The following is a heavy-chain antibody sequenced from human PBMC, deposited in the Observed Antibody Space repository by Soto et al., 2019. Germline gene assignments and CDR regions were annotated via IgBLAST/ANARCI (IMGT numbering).Heavy chain of an antibody. CDR1: GFSFGGYW. J-gene: IGHJ5*02. CDR3: AITTSTVSYWFDP. Sequence: GGSLRLSCVASGFSFGGYWMRWVRQAPGKGPEWVANVKEDGGEQHYVDSVKGRFTISRANTENSLFLQMNNLRVEDSAIYYCAITTSTVSYWFDPWGPGTQVTVSS. D-gene: IGHD4-4*01. V-gene: IGHV3-7*03. CDR2: VKEDGGEQ.